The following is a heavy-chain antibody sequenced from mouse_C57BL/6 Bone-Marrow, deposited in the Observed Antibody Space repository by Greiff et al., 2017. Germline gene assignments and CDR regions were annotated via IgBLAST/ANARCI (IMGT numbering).Heavy chain of an antibody. J-gene: IGHJ1*03. V-gene: IGHV1-69*01. CDR1: GYTFTSYW. D-gene: IGHD1-1*01. CDR3: ATLITTVVANWYFDG. Sequence: QVQLQQSGAELVMPGASVKLSCKASGYTFTSYWMHWVKQRPGQGLEWIGEIDPSDSYTNYNQKFKGKSTLTVDKSSSTAYMQLSSLTSEDSAVYYCATLITTVVANWYFDGWGTGTTVTVSS. CDR2: IDPSDSYT.